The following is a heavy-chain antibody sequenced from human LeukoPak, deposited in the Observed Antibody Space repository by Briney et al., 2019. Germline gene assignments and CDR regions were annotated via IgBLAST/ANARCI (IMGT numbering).Heavy chain of an antibody. CDR1: GFTFSTFW. CDR3: TTGRYFDWLLCNY. D-gene: IGHD3-9*01. V-gene: IGHV3-15*01. J-gene: IGHJ4*02. CDR2: IKTKADGGTT. Sequence: GGSLRLSCAASGFTFSTFWMSWVRQAPGKGLEWAGRIKTKADGGTTDYAAPVKGRFTISRDDSKNTLFLQMNSLRTEDTAVYYCTTGRYFDWLLCNYWGQGTLVTVSS.